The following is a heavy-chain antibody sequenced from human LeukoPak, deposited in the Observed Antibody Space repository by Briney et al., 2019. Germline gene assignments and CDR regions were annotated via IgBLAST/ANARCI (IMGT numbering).Heavy chain of an antibody. CDR2: ISAYNGNT. V-gene: IGHV1-18*01. D-gene: IGHD4-11*01. CDR1: GYTFTSYG. Sequence: VASVKVPCKASGYTFTSYGLSWVRQAPGQGLEWMGWISAYNGNTNNAQKFQGRVTVTTDTSTSTAYMELRSLRSDDTALYYCARTTLTNARACYFDYWGQGTLVTVSS. CDR3: ARTTLTNARACYFDY. J-gene: IGHJ4*02.